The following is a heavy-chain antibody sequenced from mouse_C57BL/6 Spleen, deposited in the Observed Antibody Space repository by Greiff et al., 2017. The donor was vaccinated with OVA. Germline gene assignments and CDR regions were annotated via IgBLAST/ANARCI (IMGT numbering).Heavy chain of an antibody. CDR3: TRVPSNSYFDY. D-gene: IGHD2-5*01. Sequence: EVMLVESGAGLVKPGGSLKLSCAASGFTFSSYAMSWVRQTPEKRLEWVAYISSGGDYIYYADTVKGRFTISRDNARNTLYLQMSSLKSEDTAMYYCTRVPSNSYFDYWGQGTTLTVSS. CDR1: GFTFSSYA. CDR2: ISSGGDYI. J-gene: IGHJ2*01. V-gene: IGHV5-9-1*02.